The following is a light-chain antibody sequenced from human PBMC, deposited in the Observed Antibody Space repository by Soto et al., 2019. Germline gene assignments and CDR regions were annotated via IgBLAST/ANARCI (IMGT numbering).Light chain of an antibody. Sequence: DIQMTQSPSSLSASVGDRVNIPCLACHPIGTYLNCYHQSPGKAPSLLIYATSSLQSGVPSRFSGRGSGTEFTLTISDLQPDHFAIYYCPQSSRLPRTFAQGTTV. V-gene: IGKV1-39*01. J-gene: IGKJ1*01. CDR1: HPIGTY. CDR2: ATS. CDR3: PQSSRLPRT.